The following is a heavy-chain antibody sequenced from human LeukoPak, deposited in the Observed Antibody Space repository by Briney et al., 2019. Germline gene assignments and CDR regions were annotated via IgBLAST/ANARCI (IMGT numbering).Heavy chain of an antibody. CDR2: INPNSGGT. D-gene: IGHD2-2*01. Sequence: ASVKVSCKASGYTFTGYYMHWVRQAPGQGLEWMGWINPNSGGTNYAQKFQGRVTMTRDTSISTAYMELSRPRSDDTAVYYCARVESDEASLFYWGQGTLVTVSS. J-gene: IGHJ4*02. V-gene: IGHV1-2*02. CDR3: ARVESDEASLFY. CDR1: GYTFTGYY.